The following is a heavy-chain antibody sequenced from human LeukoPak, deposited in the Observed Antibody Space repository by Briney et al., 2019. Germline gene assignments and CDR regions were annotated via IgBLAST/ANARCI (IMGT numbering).Heavy chain of an antibody. V-gene: IGHV3-9*01. CDR3: AKGDSPGPYYYDSSGYSGPRNYFDY. Sequence: GGPLRLSCAASGFTFDDYAMHWVRQAPGKGLEWVSGISWNSGSIGYADSVKGRFTISRDNAKNSLYLQMNSLRAEDTALYYCAKGDSPGPYYYDSSGYSGPRNYFDYWGQGTLVTVSS. J-gene: IGHJ4*02. CDR2: ISWNSGSI. D-gene: IGHD3-22*01. CDR1: GFTFDDYA.